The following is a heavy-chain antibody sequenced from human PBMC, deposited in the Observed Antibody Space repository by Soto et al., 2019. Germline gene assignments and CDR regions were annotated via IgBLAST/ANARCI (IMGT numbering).Heavy chain of an antibody. J-gene: IGHJ4*02. CDR1: GFTVSSNY. V-gene: IGHV3-53*01. CDR2: IYSGGST. Sequence: GGSLRLSCAASGFTVSSNYMSWFRQAPGKGLEWVSVIYSGGSTYYADSVKGRFTISRDNSKNTLYLQMNSLRAEDTAVYYCARDKNWNDFSPDYWGQGTLVTVS. D-gene: IGHD1-1*01. CDR3: ARDKNWNDFSPDY.